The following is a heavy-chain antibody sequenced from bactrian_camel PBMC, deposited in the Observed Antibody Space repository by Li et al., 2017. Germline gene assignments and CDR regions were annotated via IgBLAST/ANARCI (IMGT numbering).Heavy chain of an antibody. Sequence: VQLVESGGGSVQAGGSLRLSCAASGSPYRNICLAWFRQSPGKDREGVATIASNGGTSYVDAVKGRFTISQDNAKNTLYLQMNRPKPEDTAMYYCAAKPEYCLGLYRSNAYNYWGQGTQVTVS. J-gene: IGHJ4*01. CDR2: IASNGGT. V-gene: IGHV3S53*01. CDR1: GSPYRNIC. CDR3: AAKPEYCLGLYRSNAYNY. D-gene: IGHD4*01.